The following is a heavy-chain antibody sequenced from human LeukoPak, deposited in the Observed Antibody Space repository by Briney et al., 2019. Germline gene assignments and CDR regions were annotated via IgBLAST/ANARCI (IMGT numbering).Heavy chain of an antibody. V-gene: IGHV1-46*04. CDR2: INPSGGST. D-gene: IGHD3-3*01. J-gene: IGHJ5*02. Sequence: ASVKVSCKASGYTFTSYYMHWVRQAPGQGLEWMGIINPSGGSTSYAQKLQGRVTMTRDTSTSTVYMELSSLRSEDTAVYYCARAPDPTIFGEKNGVNWFDPWGQGTLVTVSS. CDR3: ARAPDPTIFGEKNGVNWFDP. CDR1: GYTFTSYY.